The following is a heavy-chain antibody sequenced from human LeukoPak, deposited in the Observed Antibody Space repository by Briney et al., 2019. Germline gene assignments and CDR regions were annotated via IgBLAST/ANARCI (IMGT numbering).Heavy chain of an antibody. Sequence: PETLSLTCTVSGGSISSSSYYWGWIRQPPGKGLEWIGSIYYSGSTYYNPSLKSRVTISVDTSKNQFSLKLSSVTAADTAVYYCARHYDSSGYPDYWGQGTLVTVSS. CDR3: ARHYDSSGYPDY. CDR2: IYYSGST. J-gene: IGHJ4*02. V-gene: IGHV4-39*01. CDR1: GGSISSSSYY. D-gene: IGHD3-22*01.